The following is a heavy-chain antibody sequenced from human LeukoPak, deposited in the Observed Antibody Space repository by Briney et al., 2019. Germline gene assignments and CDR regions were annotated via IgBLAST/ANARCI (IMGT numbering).Heavy chain of an antibody. J-gene: IGHJ4*02. CDR2: ISSSSSYI. V-gene: IGHV3-21*01. D-gene: IGHD6-19*01. CDR3: ARDLRKSSGWPDY. CDR1: GFTFSSYS. Sequence: GGSLRLSCAASGFTFSSYSMNWVRQAPGKGLEWVSSISSSSSYIYYAGSVKGRFTISRDNAKNSLYLQMNSLRAEDTAVYYCARDLRKSSGWPDYWGQGTLVTVSS.